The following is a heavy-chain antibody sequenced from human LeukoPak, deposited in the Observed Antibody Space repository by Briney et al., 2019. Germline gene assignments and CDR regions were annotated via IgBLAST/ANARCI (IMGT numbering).Heavy chain of an antibody. V-gene: IGHV3-23*01. CDR3: AKDQVTGYFWDPYYFDY. D-gene: IGHD3-3*01. CDR2: ISGSGGST. J-gene: IGHJ4*02. CDR1: GFTFSSYA. Sequence: PGGSLRLSCAASGFTFSSYAMSWVRQAPGKGLEWVSAISGSGGSTYYADSVKGRFTISRDNSKNTLYLQMNSLRAEDTAVYYCAKDQVTGYFWDPYYFDYWGQGTLVTVSS.